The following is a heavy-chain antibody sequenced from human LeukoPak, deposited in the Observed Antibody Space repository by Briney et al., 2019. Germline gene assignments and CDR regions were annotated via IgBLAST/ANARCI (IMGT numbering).Heavy chain of an antibody. CDR1: GYTFTSYA. CDR3: ARLANTGSYLESWFDP. Sequence: ASVKVSCKASGYTFTSYAMHWVRQAPGQRLEWMGWINAGNGNTKYSQEFQGRATITRDTSASTAYMELSSLRSEDMAVYYCARLANTGSYLESWFDPWGQGTLVTVSS. D-gene: IGHD1-26*01. CDR2: INAGNGNT. V-gene: IGHV1-3*03. J-gene: IGHJ5*02.